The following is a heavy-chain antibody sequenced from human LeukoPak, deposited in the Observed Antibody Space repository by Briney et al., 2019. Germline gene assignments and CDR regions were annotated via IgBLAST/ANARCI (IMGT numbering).Heavy chain of an antibody. CDR1: GYTFTGYY. J-gene: IGHJ4*01. CDR2: INLNSGGT. V-gene: IGHV1-2*02. CDR3: ARSPHILTGENFDY. Sequence: RVASVKVSCKASGYTFTGYYMHWVRQAPGQGLEWMGWINLNSGGTNYAQKFQDRVSMTRDTSISTAYMQLSRLRSDDTAVNYCARSPHILTGENFDYWGHGTLLTVSS. D-gene: IGHD3-9*01.